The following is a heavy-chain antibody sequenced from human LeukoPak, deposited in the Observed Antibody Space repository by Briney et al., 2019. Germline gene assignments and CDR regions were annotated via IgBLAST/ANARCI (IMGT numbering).Heavy chain of an antibody. CDR1: GFTFSSYA. D-gene: IGHD3-10*01. J-gene: IGHJ4*02. Sequence: GGSLSLSCAASGFTFSSYAMHWVRQSPGKGLEGVAVISYDGCNKYYADSVKGRFTISRDNSKNTLYLQMNSLRAEDTAVYYCARAFLLWFGELYYFDYWGQGTLVTVSS. CDR2: ISYDGCNK. V-gene: IGHV3-30*04. CDR3: ARAFLLWFGELYYFDY.